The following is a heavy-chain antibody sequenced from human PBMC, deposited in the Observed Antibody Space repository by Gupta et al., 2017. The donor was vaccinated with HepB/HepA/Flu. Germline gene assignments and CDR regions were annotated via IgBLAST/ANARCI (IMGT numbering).Heavy chain of an antibody. V-gene: IGHV4-59*01. CDR1: GGSISGYY. Sequence: QVQLKESGPGLVKPSETLSLTCTVSGGSISGYYWSWIRQPPGKGLEWIGYIYHTGGTNYSPSLKSQVTISVDTSKNQFSLKLTSVTAADTAVYYCARDLVGMDVWGHGTTVTVSS. CDR3: ARDLVGMDV. J-gene: IGHJ6*02. CDR2: IYHTGGT. D-gene: IGHD6-6*01.